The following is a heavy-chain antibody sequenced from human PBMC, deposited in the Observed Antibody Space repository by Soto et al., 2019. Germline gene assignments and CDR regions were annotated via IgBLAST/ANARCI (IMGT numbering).Heavy chain of an antibody. J-gene: IGHJ4*02. D-gene: IGHD2-2*01. CDR1: GFTFSSYG. Sequence: PGGSLRLSCAASGFTFSSYGMIWVRQAPGRGLEWVSVTSGSGGSTYYADSVKGRFTICRDNSRNTLYLQMNSLRVEDTAVYHCAKDGPQTDCSSTSCYSYFDWWGQGTLVTVSS. CDR3: AKDGPQTDCSSTSCYSYFDW. V-gene: IGHV3-23*01. CDR2: TSGSGGST.